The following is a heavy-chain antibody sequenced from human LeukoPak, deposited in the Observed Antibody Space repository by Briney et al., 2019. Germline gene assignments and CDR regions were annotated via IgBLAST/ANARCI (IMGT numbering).Heavy chain of an antibody. V-gene: IGHV4-59*12. Sequence: SETLSLTCTVSGGSISSYYWSWIRQPPGKGLEWIGYIYYSGSTNYNPSLKSRVTISVDTSKNQFSLKLSSVTAADTAVYYCASRYYDSSGYNRGDAFDIWGQGTMVTVSS. CDR1: GGSISSYY. D-gene: IGHD3-22*01. J-gene: IGHJ3*02. CDR2: IYYSGST. CDR3: ASRYYDSSGYNRGDAFDI.